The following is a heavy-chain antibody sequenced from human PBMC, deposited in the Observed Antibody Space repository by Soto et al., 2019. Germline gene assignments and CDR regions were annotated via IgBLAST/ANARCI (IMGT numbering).Heavy chain of an antibody. V-gene: IGHV1-3*01. CDR1: GFTFIKYA. Sequence: QVQLVQSGAEVKKPGASVNVSCKASGFTFIKYAMHWVRQAPGQRPEWMGWINAGNGNTRYSQRWQGRVTITRDTSVSTVYMDLSSLRSEDTAVYYCARDYADIAVAGIPLLAHWGQGNLVTVSS. CDR3: ARDYADIAVAGIPLLAH. D-gene: IGHD6-19*01. J-gene: IGHJ4*01. CDR2: INAGNGNT.